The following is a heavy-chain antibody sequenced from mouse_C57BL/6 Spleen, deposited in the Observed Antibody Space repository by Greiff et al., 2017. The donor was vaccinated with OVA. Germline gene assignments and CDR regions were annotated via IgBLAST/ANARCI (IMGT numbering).Heavy chain of an antibody. V-gene: IGHV10-1*01. CDR3: VRRGPLGAMDY. CDR2: IRSKSNNYAT. J-gene: IGHJ4*01. CDR1: GFSFNTYA. Sequence: EVKLMESGGGLVQPKGSLKLSCAASGFSFNTYAMNWVRQAPGKGLEWVARIRSKSNNYATYYADSVKDRFTISRDDSESMLYLQMNNLKTEDTAMYYCVRRGPLGAMDYWGQGTSVTVSS.